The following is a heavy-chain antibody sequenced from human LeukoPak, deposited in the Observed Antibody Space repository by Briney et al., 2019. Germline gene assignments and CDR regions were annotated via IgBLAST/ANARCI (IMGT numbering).Heavy chain of an antibody. CDR2: INHSGST. D-gene: IGHD5-12*01. Sequence: PSETLSLTCAVYGGSFSGYYWSWIRQPPGKGLEWIGEINHSGSTNYNPSLKSRVTISVDTSKNQFSLKLSSVTAADTAVYYCARAGSGRGAFDIWGQGTMVTVSS. V-gene: IGHV4-34*01. CDR1: GGSFSGYY. J-gene: IGHJ3*02. CDR3: ARAGSGRGAFDI.